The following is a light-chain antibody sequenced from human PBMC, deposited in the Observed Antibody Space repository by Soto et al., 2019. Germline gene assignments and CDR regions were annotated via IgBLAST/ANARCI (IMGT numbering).Light chain of an antibody. V-gene: IGKV1-39*01. CDR1: QSISRS. Sequence: DIQMTQSPSSLSASVGDRVRMTCAGSQSISRSLNWYQQKPGKGPKFLIYAASSLQSGVPSRFSGSGSGTDFSLSISSLQPEDFATYSCKQNYTISFTFGTGTKVDIK. CDR2: AAS. CDR3: KQNYTISFT. J-gene: IGKJ3*01.